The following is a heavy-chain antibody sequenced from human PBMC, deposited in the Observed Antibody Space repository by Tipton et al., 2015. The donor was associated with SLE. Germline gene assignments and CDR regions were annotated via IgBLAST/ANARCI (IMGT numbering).Heavy chain of an antibody. CDR1: GFIFSDHY. CDR2: TRNKVNSHTT. Sequence: EASGFIFSDHYMDWVRQAPGKGLEWVGRTRNKVNSHTTEYAASVKGRFTISRDDSENSLYLQMNSLKTEDTAVYYCVASGYDYRHFDYWGQGILVTVSS. V-gene: IGHV3-72*01. CDR3: VASGYDYRHFDY. J-gene: IGHJ4*02. D-gene: IGHD5-12*01.